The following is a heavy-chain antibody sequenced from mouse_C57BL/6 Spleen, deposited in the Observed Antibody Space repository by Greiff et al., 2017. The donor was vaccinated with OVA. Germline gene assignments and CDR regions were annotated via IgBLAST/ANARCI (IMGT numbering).Heavy chain of an antibody. CDR1: GYTFTSYW. D-gene: IGHD2-4*01. CDR2: IHPSDSDT. V-gene: IGHV1-74*01. CDR3: SMGYDYDITFDY. Sequence: QVQLQQPGAELVKPGASVKVSCKASGYTFTSYWMHWVKQRPGQGLEWIGRIHPSDSDTNYTQKFKGTATLTVDKSSSTAYMRLSSLTSEDSAVYYCSMGYDYDITFDYWGQGTTLTVAS. J-gene: IGHJ2*01.